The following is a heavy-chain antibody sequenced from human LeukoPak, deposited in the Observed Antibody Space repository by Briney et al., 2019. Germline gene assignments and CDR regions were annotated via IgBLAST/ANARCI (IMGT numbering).Heavy chain of an antibody. D-gene: IGHD2-21*02. CDR3: ARLVVTPTYDS. Sequence: GESLQISCKGSVYNFINHWSGWVRQVPGKGLEWVGIIYPVDSDTRYSPSFQGQVTISADKSINTAYLLWSSLKASDTAMYYCARLVVTPTYDSWGQGTLVTVSS. V-gene: IGHV5-51*01. CDR2: IYPVDSDT. J-gene: IGHJ4*02. CDR1: VYNFINHW.